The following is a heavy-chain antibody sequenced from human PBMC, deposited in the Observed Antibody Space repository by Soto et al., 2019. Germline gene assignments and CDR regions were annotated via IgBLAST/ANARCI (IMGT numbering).Heavy chain of an antibody. D-gene: IGHD3-3*02. V-gene: IGHV3-30*18. CDR1: VFTFSAYG. CDR2: ASFDGAKE. CDR3: AKDPGGSTYYPFLAFYFDY. J-gene: IGHJ4*02. Sequence: GGSLRLSCAASVFTFSAYGMHWVRQLPGKGLEWVAVASFDGAKEDYADSVRGRFTVSRDNSKNTLFLQMNSLRPEDAAIYYCAKDPGGSTYYPFLAFYFDYWGQGTQVTVSS.